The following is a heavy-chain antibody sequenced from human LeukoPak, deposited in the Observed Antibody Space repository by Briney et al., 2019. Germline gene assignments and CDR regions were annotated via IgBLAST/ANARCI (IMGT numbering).Heavy chain of an antibody. CDR3: ARVTVTMIEGAFDI. CDR1: GFTFSSYA. J-gene: IGHJ3*02. D-gene: IGHD3-22*01. Sequence: GRSLRLSCAASGFTFSSYAMHWVRQAPGKGLEWVAVISYDGSNKYYADSVKGRFTISRDNSKNTLYLQMNSLRAEDTAVYYCARVTVTMIEGAFDIWGQGTIVTVSS. CDR2: ISYDGSNK. V-gene: IGHV3-30-3*01.